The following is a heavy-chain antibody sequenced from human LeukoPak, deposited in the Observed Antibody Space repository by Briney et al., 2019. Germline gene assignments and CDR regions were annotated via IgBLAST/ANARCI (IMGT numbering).Heavy chain of an antibody. CDR3: ARDRGYDLYYYYYYMDV. CDR2: ISAYNGNT. CDR1: GYTFTSYG. D-gene: IGHD5-12*01. V-gene: IGHV1-18*01. J-gene: IGHJ6*03. Sequence: ASVKVSCKASGYTFTSYGISWVRQAPGQGLEWMGWISAYNGNTNYAQKLQGRVTMTTDTSTSTAYMELRSLRSDDTAVYYCARDRGYDLYYYYYYMDVWGKGTTVTISS.